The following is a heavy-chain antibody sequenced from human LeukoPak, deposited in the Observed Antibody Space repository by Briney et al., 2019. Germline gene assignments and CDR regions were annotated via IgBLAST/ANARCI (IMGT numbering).Heavy chain of an antibody. Sequence: GGSLRLYCTASGFSFDGYAMAWVRQAPGKGWEWVLSISGGSEASYYADSVRGRFTISRDTSRSNLYLQMNSLRADDTAVYYSGRTIAQYSNSWLYYSYGLYGWGQRTTVTASS. D-gene: IGHD6-13*01. CDR3: GRTIAQYSNSWLYYSYGLYG. J-gene: IGHJ6*02. CDR2: ISGGSEAS. CDR1: GFSFDGYA. V-gene: IGHV3-23*01.